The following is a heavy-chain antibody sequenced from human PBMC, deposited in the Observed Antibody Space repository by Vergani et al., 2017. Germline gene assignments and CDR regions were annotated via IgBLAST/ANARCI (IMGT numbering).Heavy chain of an antibody. CDR2: IKQDGNEK. J-gene: IGHJ4*02. CDR1: GFTFSHYW. D-gene: IGHD3-22*01. CDR3: ARGGPDDSSGNYRHYFDY. Sequence: EVQLVESVGGSVQPGGSLRLSCVASGFTFSHYWMSWVRQAPGKRVERVANIKQDGNEKYFVDSVKGRFRFSRDNGKNSLSLQMNSLRGEDTAVYYCARGGPDDSSGNYRHYFDYWSQGTLVTVSS. V-gene: IGHV3-7*01.